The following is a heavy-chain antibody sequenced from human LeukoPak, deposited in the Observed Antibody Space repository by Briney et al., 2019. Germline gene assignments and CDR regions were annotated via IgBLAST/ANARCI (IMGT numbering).Heavy chain of an antibody. J-gene: IGHJ6*03. D-gene: IGHD3-3*01. CDR1: GGSFSGYY. CDR3: AREPYYDFWSGYSNYYYYYMDV. V-gene: IGHV4-34*01. Sequence: SETLSLTCAVYGGSFSGYYWSWIRQPPGKGLEWIGEINHSGSTNYNPSLKSRVTISVDTSKNQFSLKLSSVTAADTAVYYCAREPYYDFWSGYSNYYYYYMDVWGKGTTVTVSS. CDR2: INHSGST.